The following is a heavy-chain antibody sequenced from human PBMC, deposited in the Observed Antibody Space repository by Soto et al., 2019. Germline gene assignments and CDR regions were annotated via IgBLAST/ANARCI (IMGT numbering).Heavy chain of an antibody. CDR3: TKDVTGDIGADF. V-gene: IGHV3-23*05. CDR1: GFAFSNCA. Sequence: EVQLLESGGDLVQPGGSLRLSCAASGFAFSNCAMSWVRQAPGKGLEWVSTIKTSGDTTFYADPVKGRFTTSRDDSKNTLYLQMNSLRAEDTATYYCTKDVTGDIGADFWGQGTPGTVSS. CDR2: IKTSGDTT. D-gene: IGHD2-21*02. J-gene: IGHJ4*02.